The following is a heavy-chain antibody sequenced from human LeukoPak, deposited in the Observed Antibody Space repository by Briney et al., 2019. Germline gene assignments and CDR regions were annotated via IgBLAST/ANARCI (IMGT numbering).Heavy chain of an antibody. V-gene: IGHV4-39*01. CDR2: IYYSGST. Sequence: PSETLSLTCTVSGGSICRTSYYWGWIRQPPGKGLEWIGTIYYSGSTYYNPSLKSRVTISVDTSNNQFSLKLSSVTAADTAVYYFAGSSSWYYFDSWGQGTLVTVSS. CDR1: GGSICRTSYY. D-gene: IGHD6-13*01. J-gene: IGHJ4*02. CDR3: AGSSSWYYFDS.